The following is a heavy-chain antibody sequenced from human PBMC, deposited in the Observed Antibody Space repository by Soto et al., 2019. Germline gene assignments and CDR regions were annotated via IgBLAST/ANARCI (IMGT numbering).Heavy chain of an antibody. CDR2: IYYSGST. V-gene: IGHV4-39*01. CDR3: ARLECYSSSWAWFDP. CDR1: GGSISSSSYY. Sequence: QLQLQESGPGLVKPSETLSLTCTVSGGSISSSSYYWGWIRQPPGKGLEWIGSIYYSGSTYYNPSLKSRVTISVDTSKNQFSLKLSSVTAADTAVYYCARLECYSSSWAWFDPWGQGTLVTVSS. J-gene: IGHJ5*02. D-gene: IGHD6-13*01.